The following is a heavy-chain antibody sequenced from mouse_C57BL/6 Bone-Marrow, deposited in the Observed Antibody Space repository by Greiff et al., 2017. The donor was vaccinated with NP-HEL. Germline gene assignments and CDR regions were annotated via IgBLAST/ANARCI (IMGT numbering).Heavy chain of an antibody. CDR3: ARREEYGSSYGFAY. CDR2: FYPGSGST. D-gene: IGHD1-1*01. CDR1: GYTFTEYT. Sequence: QVQLQQSGAELVKPGASVKLSCKASGYTFTEYTIHWVKQRPGQGLEWIGWFYPGSGSTKYNEKFKDKATLTVDKSSSTVYMELSRLTSEDSAVYFCARREEYGSSYGFAYWGQGTLVTVSA. V-gene: IGHV1-62-2*01. J-gene: IGHJ3*01.